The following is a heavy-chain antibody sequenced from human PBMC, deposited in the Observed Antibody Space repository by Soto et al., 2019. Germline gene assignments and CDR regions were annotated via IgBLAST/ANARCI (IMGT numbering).Heavy chain of an antibody. J-gene: IGHJ4*02. CDR3: ARDWGSSGWPN. CDR2: IYFTGST. Sequence: SETLSLTCTVSGHSLSSGGYYWSWIRQHTGKGLEWVGYIYFTGSTLYNPSLKSRLAMSLDTSKNQFSLKQGSVTAADTAIYYCARDWGSSGWPNWGPGTLVTVSS. V-gene: IGHV4-31*03. D-gene: IGHD6-19*01. CDR1: GHSLSSGGYY.